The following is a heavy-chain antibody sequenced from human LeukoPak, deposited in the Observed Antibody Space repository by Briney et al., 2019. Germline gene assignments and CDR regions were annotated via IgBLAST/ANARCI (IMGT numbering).Heavy chain of an antibody. V-gene: IGHV1-69*13. D-gene: IGHD3-10*01. J-gene: IGHJ5*02. CDR1: GGTFSSYA. CDR2: IIPIFGTA. Sequence: SVKVSCKASGGTFSSYAISWVRQAPGQGLEWMGGIIPIFGTANYAQKFQGRVTITADESTSTAYMELSSLRSEDTAVYYCARDHGNYYGSGSYYQFDPWGQGTLVTVSS. CDR3: ARDHGNYYGSGSYYQFDP.